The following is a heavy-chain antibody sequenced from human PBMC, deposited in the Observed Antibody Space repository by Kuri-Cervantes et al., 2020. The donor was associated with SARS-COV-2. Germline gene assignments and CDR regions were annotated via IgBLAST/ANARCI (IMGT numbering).Heavy chain of an antibody. CDR1: GLNSSSYA. D-gene: IGHD2-2*01. CDR2: ISGSGRST. V-gene: IGHV3-23*01. Sequence: AESLSLTCAASGLNSSSYALSWVRQAPGKGLEWVSAISGSGRSTYYADSVKGRFTISRDNSKNTLYLQMNSLRAEDTAVYYCARGSPVIVVVPAAGRLDYWGQGTLVTVSS. CDR3: ARGSPVIVVVPAAGRLDY. J-gene: IGHJ4*02.